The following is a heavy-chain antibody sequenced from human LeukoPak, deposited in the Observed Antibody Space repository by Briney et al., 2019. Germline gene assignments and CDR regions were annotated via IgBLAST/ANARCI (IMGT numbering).Heavy chain of an antibody. J-gene: IGHJ6*03. CDR1: GYTFTSYD. D-gene: IGHD1-1*01. Sequence: GASVKVSCKASGYTFTSYDINWVRQATGQGREWMGWMNPNSGNTGYAQKFQDRVIMTRNTSISTVSMELSSLRSDDTAVYYCARGLNWNGGNMDVWGKGTTVTVSS. V-gene: IGHV1-8*01. CDR3: ARGLNWNGGNMDV. CDR2: MNPNSGNT.